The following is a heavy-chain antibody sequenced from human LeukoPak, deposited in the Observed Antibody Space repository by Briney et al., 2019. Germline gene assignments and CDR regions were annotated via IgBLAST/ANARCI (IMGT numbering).Heavy chain of an antibody. J-gene: IGHJ4*02. Sequence: SETLSLTCAVYGGSFSGYYWSWIRQPPGKGLEWIGEINHSGSTNYNPSLKSRVTISVDTSKNQFSLKLSSVTAADTAVYYCARGEASYYDFWSGPLHFDYWGQGTLVTVSS. CDR3: ARGEASYYDFWSGPLHFDY. CDR2: INHSGST. D-gene: IGHD3-3*01. V-gene: IGHV4-34*01. CDR1: GGSFSGYY.